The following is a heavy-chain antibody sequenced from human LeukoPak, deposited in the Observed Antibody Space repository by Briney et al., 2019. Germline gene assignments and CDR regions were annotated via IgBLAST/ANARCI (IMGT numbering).Heavy chain of an antibody. CDR1: GGSVSSGYFH. CDR2: DGHT. V-gene: IGHV4-61*01. J-gene: IGHJ5*01. Sequence: SETLSLTCTVSGGSVSSGYFHWSWIRQAPGKGLEWIGHDGHTNYNPSLRSRVTISIDTSKNQFSLKLNSVTAADTADYYCARAPVVRGVFGWFDFWGQGVLVTVSS. CDR3: ARAPVVRGVFGWFDF. D-gene: IGHD3-10*01.